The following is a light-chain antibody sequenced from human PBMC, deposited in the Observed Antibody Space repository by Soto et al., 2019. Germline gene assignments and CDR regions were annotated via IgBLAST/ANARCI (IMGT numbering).Light chain of an antibody. V-gene: IGLV2-14*01. J-gene: IGLJ2*01. CDR1: SSDVGSYNY. CDR3: SSYTGSNTMV. CDR2: DVS. Sequence: QPVLTQPASVSGSPGQSITISCTGTSSDVGSYNYVSWYQQHPGKAPKVLIYDVSNRPSGVSDRFSGSKSGNTASLTISGLQAEDEADYYCSSYTGSNTMVLGGGTKLTVL.